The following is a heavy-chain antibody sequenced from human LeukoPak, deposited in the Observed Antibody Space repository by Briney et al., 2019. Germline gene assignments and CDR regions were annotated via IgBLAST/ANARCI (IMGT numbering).Heavy chain of an antibody. Sequence: PGASVKVSCKISGFGLSVLSIRWMRQAPGKGLEWVGGIRPETGEPIYAQKFQGRVTVTEDTVTDTGYMELRSLTSDDTAVYFCTTDSGRSYFYFNFWGQGTLVTVSS. D-gene: IGHD3-10*01. CDR2: IRPETGEP. J-gene: IGHJ4*02. CDR3: TTDSGRSYFYFNF. CDR1: GFGLSVLS. V-gene: IGHV1-24*01.